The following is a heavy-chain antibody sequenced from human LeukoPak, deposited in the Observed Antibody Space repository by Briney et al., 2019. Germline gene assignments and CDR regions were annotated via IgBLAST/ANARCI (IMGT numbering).Heavy chain of an antibody. V-gene: IGHV3-7*01. CDR1: GFTFSNYW. Sequence: GGSLRLSCAASGFTFSNYWMSWVRQAPGKGLEWVANINQDGGEKYYVDSVRGRFTISRDNAKNSLYLQMNSLRVEDTAVYFCARDPEVFTGWVDWGQGSLVTVSS. CDR2: INQDGGEK. J-gene: IGHJ4*02. CDR3: ARDPEVFTGWVD. D-gene: IGHD3-9*01.